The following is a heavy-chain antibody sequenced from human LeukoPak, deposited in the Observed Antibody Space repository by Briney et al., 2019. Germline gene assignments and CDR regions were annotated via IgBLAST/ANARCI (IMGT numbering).Heavy chain of an antibody. CDR2: IYPGDSDT. V-gene: IGHV5-51*01. J-gene: IGHJ4*02. CDR1: GYRFTSYW. D-gene: IGHD3-22*01. Sequence: GESLKISCKGSGYRFTSYWIGWVRQMPGKGLEWMGIIYPGDSDTRYRPSFQGQVTISADKSISTAYLQWSSLKASDTAMYYCARQSASSGYPRWGQGTLVTVSS. CDR3: ARQSASSGYPR.